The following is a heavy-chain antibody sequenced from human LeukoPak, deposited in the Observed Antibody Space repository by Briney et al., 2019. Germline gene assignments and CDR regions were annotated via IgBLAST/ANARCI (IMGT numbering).Heavy chain of an antibody. Sequence: SETLSLTCTVSGGSISSSSYYWGWIRQPPGKGLEWIGSIYYSGSTYYNPSLKSRVTISVDTSKNQFSLKLSSVTAADTAVYYCARARGYSYGYDFDYWGQGTLVTVSS. D-gene: IGHD5-18*01. CDR2: IYYSGST. CDR3: ARARGYSYGYDFDY. CDR1: GGSISSSSYY. V-gene: IGHV4-39*07. J-gene: IGHJ4*02.